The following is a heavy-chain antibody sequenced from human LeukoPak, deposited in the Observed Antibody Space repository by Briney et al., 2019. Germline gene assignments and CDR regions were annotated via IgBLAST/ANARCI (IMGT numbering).Heavy chain of an antibody. V-gene: IGHV3-9*01. J-gene: IGHJ6*03. CDR3: ARDQGEWGYTYGRRGGYYYYYYMDV. CDR1: GFTFDDYA. Sequence: GGSLRLSCAASGFTFDDYAMHWVRQAPGKGLEWVSGISWNSGSIGYADSVKGRFTISRVNAKNSLYLQMNSLRAEDTAVYYCARDQGEWGYTYGRRGGYYYYYYMDVWGTGTTVTISS. CDR2: ISWNSGSI. D-gene: IGHD5-18*01.